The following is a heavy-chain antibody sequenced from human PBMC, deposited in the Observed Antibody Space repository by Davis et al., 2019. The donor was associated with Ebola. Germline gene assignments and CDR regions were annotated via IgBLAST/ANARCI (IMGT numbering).Heavy chain of an antibody. Sequence: PSETLSLTCAASGFTFSKHATTWVRQAPGKGLEWVSAISGSGANTYYADSVKGRFTISRDNSRNTLYLQMNSLRAEDTAVYFCAKLDTTTWPAPFASWGQGTLVTVSS. J-gene: IGHJ4*02. CDR2: ISGSGANT. CDR3: AKLDTTTWPAPFAS. D-gene: IGHD5-18*01. CDR1: GFTFSKHA. V-gene: IGHV3-23*01.